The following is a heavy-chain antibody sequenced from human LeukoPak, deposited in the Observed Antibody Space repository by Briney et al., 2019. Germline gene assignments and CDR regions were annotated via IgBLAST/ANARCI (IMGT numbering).Heavy chain of an antibody. J-gene: IGHJ4*02. V-gene: IGHV4-31*03. CDR1: GGSISSGGYS. CDR3: AREHYGDPFYFDY. CDR2: IYHSGST. Sequence: SQTLSLTCTVSGGSISSGGYSWTWIRQHPGKGLEWIGYIYHSGSTYYNPSLKSRVTISVDTSKNQFSLKLSSVTAADTAVYYCAREHYGDPFYFDYWGQGTLVTVSS. D-gene: IGHD4-17*01.